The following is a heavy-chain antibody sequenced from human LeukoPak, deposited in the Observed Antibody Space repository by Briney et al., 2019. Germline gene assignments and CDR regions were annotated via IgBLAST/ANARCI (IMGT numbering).Heavy chain of an antibody. CDR2: IYSSGST. V-gene: IGHV4-59*01. Sequence: SERLSLTCTVSGGSISGYYWSWIRQPPGKGLEWIGYIYSSGSTNYNPSLKSRVTISIDTSKNQFSLKLTSVTAADTAVYYCAREGTTVTHFDYWGQGTLVTVSS. D-gene: IGHD4-11*01. CDR1: GGSISGYY. CDR3: AREGTTVTHFDY. J-gene: IGHJ4*02.